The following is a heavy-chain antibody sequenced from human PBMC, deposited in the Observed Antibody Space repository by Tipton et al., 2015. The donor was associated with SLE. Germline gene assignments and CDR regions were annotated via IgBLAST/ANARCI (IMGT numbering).Heavy chain of an antibody. CDR2: IYHSGST. CDR1: GYSISSGYY. V-gene: IGHV4-38-2*02. Sequence: TLSLTCTVSGYSISSGYYWGWIRQPPGKGLEWIGSIYHSGSTYYNPSLKSRVTISVDTSKNQFSLKLSSVTAADTAVYYRARIAAREGYYYYYMDVWGKGTTVTVS. J-gene: IGHJ6*03. D-gene: IGHD6-6*01. CDR3: ARIAAREGYYYYYMDV.